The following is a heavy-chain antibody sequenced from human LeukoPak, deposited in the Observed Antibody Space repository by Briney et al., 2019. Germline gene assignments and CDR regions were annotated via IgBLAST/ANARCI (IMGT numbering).Heavy chain of an antibody. D-gene: IGHD5-24*01. V-gene: IGHV3-48*03. Sequence: GVSLRLSCAASGFTFSSYEMNWVRQAPGKGLQWVSYMSSSGSTIYYPDSVKGRFTISRDNAKNSLYLQMNSLRAEDTAVYYCARDRFEMATTYYYGTDVWGQGTTVTV. CDR1: GFTFSSYE. CDR2: MSSSGSTI. CDR3: ARDRFEMATTYYYGTDV. J-gene: IGHJ6*02.